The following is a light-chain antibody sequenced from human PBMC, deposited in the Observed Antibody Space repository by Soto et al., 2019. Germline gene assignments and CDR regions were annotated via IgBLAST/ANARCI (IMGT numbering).Light chain of an antibody. J-gene: IGKJ1*01. V-gene: IGKV3-20*01. CDR2: GAS. CDR3: QQSYSTPQA. CDR1: QLISNNY. Sequence: IVFTPSPGTLSLSPGERATLSCRVSQLISNNYLAWYQQKPGQAPRLLIYGASSRATGIPDRFSGSGSGTDFTLTISSLQPEDFATYYCQQSYSTPQAFGQGTKVDIK.